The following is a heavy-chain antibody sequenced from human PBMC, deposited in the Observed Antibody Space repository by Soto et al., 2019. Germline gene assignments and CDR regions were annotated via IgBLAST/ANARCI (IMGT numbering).Heavy chain of an antibody. J-gene: IGHJ4*02. Sequence: EVQLVESGGGLVKPGGSLRLSCAASGFTFSSYSMNWVRQAPGKGLEWVSSISSSSSYIYYADSVKGRFTISRDNAKKSLYLQMNSLSAEDTAVYYCARDYYDSSGYLASLGYWGQGTLVTVSS. CDR2: ISSSSSYI. CDR3: ARDYYDSSGYLASLGY. CDR1: GFTFSSYS. V-gene: IGHV3-21*01. D-gene: IGHD3-22*01.